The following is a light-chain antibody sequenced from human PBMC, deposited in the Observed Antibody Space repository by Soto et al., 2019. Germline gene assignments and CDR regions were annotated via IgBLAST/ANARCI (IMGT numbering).Light chain of an antibody. CDR1: SSDIGAYNY. J-gene: IGLJ1*01. CDR3: NSYTSSTAYV. V-gene: IGLV2-14*01. CDR2: GVT. Sequence: QSVLTQPASVSGSPGQSITISCTGTSSDIGAYNYVSWYQQYPGKAPKLMIYGVTNRPSGVSNRFSGSKSGNTASLTISGLRAEDEADYYCNSYTSSTAYVFGTGTKVTVL.